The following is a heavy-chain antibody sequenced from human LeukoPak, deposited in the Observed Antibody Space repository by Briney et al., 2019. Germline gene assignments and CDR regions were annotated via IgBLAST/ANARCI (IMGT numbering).Heavy chain of an antibody. V-gene: IGHV3-48*03. CDR2: ISSSGSTI. CDR3: ARADVLLWFGERILRGYYYGMDV. J-gene: IGHJ6*04. CDR1: GFTFSSYE. Sequence: GSLRLSCAASGFTFSSYEMNWFRQAPGEELEWVSYISSSGSTIYYADSVKGRFTISRDNAKNSLYLQMNSLRAEDTAVYYCARADVLLWFGERILRGYYYGMDVWGKGTTVTVSS. D-gene: IGHD3-10*01.